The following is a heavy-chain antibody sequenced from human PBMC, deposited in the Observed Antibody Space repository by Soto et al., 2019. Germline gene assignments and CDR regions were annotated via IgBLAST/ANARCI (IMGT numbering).Heavy chain of an antibody. D-gene: IGHD3-3*01. V-gene: IGHV1-3*04. CDR1: GYSFSNYN. Sequence: QVQLMQSGAEVQQPGASVTVSCKASGYSFSNYNIHWVRQAPGQSLEWVGWINTGNGNTKYSAKFQDRVTISRDTHANTAYMELNNLRSEDTAVYYCARLQRYVEGLPGGLDCWGQGTLVTVSS. J-gene: IGHJ4*02. CDR3: ARLQRYVEGLPGGLDC. CDR2: INTGNGNT.